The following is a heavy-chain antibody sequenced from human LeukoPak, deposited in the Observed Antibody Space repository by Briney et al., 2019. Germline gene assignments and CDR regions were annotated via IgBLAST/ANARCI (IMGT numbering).Heavy chain of an antibody. D-gene: IGHD6-13*01. V-gene: IGHV4-39*01. CDR3: ARHAFIAHYYFDY. CDR2: IYYSGST. CDR1: GGSISSGGYY. Sequence: SETLSLTCAVSGGSISSGGYYWGWIRQPPGKGLEWIGSIYYSGSTYYNPSLKSRVTISVDTSKNQFSLKLSSVTAADTAVYYCARHAFIAHYYFDYWGQGTLVTVSS. J-gene: IGHJ4*02.